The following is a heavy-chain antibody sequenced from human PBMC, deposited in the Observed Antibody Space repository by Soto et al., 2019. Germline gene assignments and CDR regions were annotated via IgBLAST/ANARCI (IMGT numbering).Heavy chain of an antibody. Sequence: EVQLLESGGGLVQPGGSLRLSCAASGFTFSSYGMTWVRQAPGKGLEWVSVSSATGAGTYYADSVKGRFTISRDNSKNTLYLQMTGLRADDTAVYYCAKDRRAGGNYGFYSDFWGQGALVIVSS. CDR1: GFTFSSYG. J-gene: IGHJ4*02. CDR2: SSATGAGT. CDR3: AKDRRAGGNYGFYSDF. V-gene: IGHV3-23*01. D-gene: IGHD1-7*01.